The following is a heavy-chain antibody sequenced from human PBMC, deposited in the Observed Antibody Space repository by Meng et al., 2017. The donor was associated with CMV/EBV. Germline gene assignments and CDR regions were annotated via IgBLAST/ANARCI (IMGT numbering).Heavy chain of an antibody. Sequence: PETLSPTCTVSGGSISSYYWSWIRQPPGKGLEWIGYIYYSGSTNYNPSLKSRVTISVDTSKKQFSLKLSSVTAADAAVNYCARGLYSSSWALFDHWGQGTLVTVSS. CDR1: GGSISSYY. D-gene: IGHD6-13*01. CDR2: IYYSGST. V-gene: IGHV4-59*01. CDR3: ARGLYSSSWALFDH. J-gene: IGHJ5*02.